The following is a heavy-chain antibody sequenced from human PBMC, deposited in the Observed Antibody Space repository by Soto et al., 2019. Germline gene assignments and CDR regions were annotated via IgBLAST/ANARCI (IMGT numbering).Heavy chain of an antibody. Sequence: PSETLSLTCAVYGGSGGSFSGYYWSWIRQPPGKGLEWIGYMYNTGSTIYNPSLKSRVTISVDTSKNQFSLKLNSVTAADTAVYYCARDLWGYCGADCYPLDVWGQGTTVTVSS. D-gene: IGHD2-21*02. CDR1: GGSGGSFSGYY. CDR3: ARDLWGYCGADCYPLDV. V-gene: IGHV4-59*02. CDR2: MYNTGST. J-gene: IGHJ6*02.